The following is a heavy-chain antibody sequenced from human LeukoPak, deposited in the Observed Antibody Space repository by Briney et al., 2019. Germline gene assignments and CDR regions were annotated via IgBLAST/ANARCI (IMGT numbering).Heavy chain of an antibody. D-gene: IGHD1-26*01. Sequence: GGSLRLSCAASGFTFSSHWMHWVRQAPGKGLVRVSRINTDGSSPLYAESVKGRFTISRDNAKSTLYLQMNSLRAEGTAVYYCARGGSPPEALGDTFDIWGQGTVVTVSS. V-gene: IGHV3-74*01. CDR1: GFTFSSHW. J-gene: IGHJ3*02. CDR3: ARGGSPPEALGDTFDI. CDR2: INTDGSSP.